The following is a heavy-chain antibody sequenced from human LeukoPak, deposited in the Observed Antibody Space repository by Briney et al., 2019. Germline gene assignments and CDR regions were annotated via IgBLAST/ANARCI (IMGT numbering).Heavy chain of an antibody. Sequence: GGSLRLSCAASGFTFSSYAMTWVRQAPGKGLEWVSIISGSGAITYYVDSVKGRFTISRDNSKNTLYLQMNSLRAEDTAVYYCAKDGVSHWELLYYFDYWGQGTLVTVSS. CDR2: ISGSGAIT. CDR3: AKDGVSHWELLYYFDY. CDR1: GFTFSSYA. V-gene: IGHV3-23*01. J-gene: IGHJ4*02. D-gene: IGHD1-26*01.